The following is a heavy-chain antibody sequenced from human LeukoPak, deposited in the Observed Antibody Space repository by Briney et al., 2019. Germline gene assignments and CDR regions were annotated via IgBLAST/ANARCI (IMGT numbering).Heavy chain of an antibody. D-gene: IGHD6-13*01. V-gene: IGHV3-30-3*01. J-gene: IGHJ4*02. CDR3: ARESSSWYGGGFDY. Sequence: GGSLRLSCAASGFTFSSYAMHWVRQAPGKGLEWVAVISYDGSNKYYADSVKGRFTISRDNSKNTLYLQMNSLRAEDTAVYYCARESSSWYGGGFDYWGQGTLVTVSS. CDR2: ISYDGSNK. CDR1: GFTFSSYA.